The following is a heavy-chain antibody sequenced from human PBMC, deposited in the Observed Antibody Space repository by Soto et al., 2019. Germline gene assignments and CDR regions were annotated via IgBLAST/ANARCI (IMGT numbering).Heavy chain of an antibody. CDR1: GYTFTSYG. CDR2: ISAHNGNT. V-gene: IGHV1-18*01. D-gene: IGHD3-3*01. Sequence: QVQLVQSGAEVKKPGASVKVSCKASGYTFTSYGISLVRQAPGQELERMGWISAHNGNTNYAQKLQGRVTMTTDTSTSTAYRELRRRRSEDTTLYYCARDPVPYYAFWSGYYTEAVDIWGQGTMVTVSS. CDR3: ARDPVPYYAFWSGYYTEAVDI. J-gene: IGHJ3*02.